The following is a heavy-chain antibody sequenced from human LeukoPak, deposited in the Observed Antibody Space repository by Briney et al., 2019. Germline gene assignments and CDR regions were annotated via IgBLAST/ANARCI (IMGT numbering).Heavy chain of an antibody. J-gene: IGHJ4*02. D-gene: IGHD6-13*01. Sequence: GGSLRLSCAASGFTFSSYEMNWVRQAPGKGLEWVSYISGSGSTIYYADSVKGRFTISRDNAKNSLYLQMNSLRAEDTAVYYCARASSWSPDFDYWGQGTLVTVSS. CDR2: ISGSGSTI. V-gene: IGHV3-48*03. CDR3: ARASSWSPDFDY. CDR1: GFTFSSYE.